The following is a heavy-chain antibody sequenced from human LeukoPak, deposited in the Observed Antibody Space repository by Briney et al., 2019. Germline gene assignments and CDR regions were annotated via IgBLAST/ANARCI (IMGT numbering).Heavy chain of an antibody. CDR3: VKSGGYATAIRYFDL. CDR1: GFSFGGYA. J-gene: IGHJ2*01. Sequence: SGRSLRLSCAAPGFSFGGYALHWVRQAPGKGLEWVASISWNSGDIVHADSVKGRFTISRDNAKNSLYLQMDSLRTEDTALYYCVKSGGYATAIRYFDLWGRGTLVTVSS. D-gene: IGHD2-21*02. V-gene: IGHV3-9*01. CDR2: ISWNSGDI.